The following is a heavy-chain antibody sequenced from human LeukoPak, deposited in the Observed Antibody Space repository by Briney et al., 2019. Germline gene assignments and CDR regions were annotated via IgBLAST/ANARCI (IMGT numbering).Heavy chain of an antibody. CDR3: ARAGARTSCYTCFDY. D-gene: IGHD2-2*02. Sequence: KPSETLPLTCTVSGGSISSSSYYWGWIRQPPGKGLEWIGSIYYSGSTYYNPSLKSRFTISVDTSKNQFSLKLSSVTAADTAVYYCARAGARTSCYTCFDYWGQGTLVTVSS. CDR1: GGSISSSSYY. V-gene: IGHV4-39*07. J-gene: IGHJ4*02. CDR2: IYYSGST.